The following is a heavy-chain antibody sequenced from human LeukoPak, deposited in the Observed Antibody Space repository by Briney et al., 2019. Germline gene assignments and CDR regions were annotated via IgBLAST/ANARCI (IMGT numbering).Heavy chain of an antibody. D-gene: IGHD6-19*01. CDR3: AKGGSSSGWEGYFDY. Sequence: GGSLRLSCAASGNYWMHWVRQAPGKGLVWVSHINSDGSWTSYADSVKGRFTISKDNAKNTVYLQMNSLRAEDTAVYYCAKGGSSSGWEGYFDYWGQGTLVTVSS. J-gene: IGHJ4*02. CDR1: GNYW. CDR2: INSDGSWT. V-gene: IGHV3-74*01.